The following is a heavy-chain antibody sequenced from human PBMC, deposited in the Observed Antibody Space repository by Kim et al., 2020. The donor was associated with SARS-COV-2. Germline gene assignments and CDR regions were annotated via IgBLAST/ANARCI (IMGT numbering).Heavy chain of an antibody. V-gene: IGHV4-61*01. Sequence: SETLSLTCTVSGGSVSSGSYYWSWIRQPPGKGLEWIGYIYYSGSTNYNPSLKSRVTISVDTSKNQFSLKLSSVTAADTAVYYCASVALLWFGELSGAFDYWGQGTLVTVSS. CDR2: IYYSGST. D-gene: IGHD3-10*01. CDR3: ASVALLWFGELSGAFDY. J-gene: IGHJ4*02. CDR1: GGSVSSGSYY.